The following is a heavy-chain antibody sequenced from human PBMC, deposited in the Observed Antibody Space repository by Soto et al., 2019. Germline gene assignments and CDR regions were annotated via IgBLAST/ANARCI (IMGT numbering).Heavy chain of an antibody. J-gene: IGHJ4*02. CDR2: ISYHGTKK. CDR3: AKDGSKYCSDDNCYSDLDY. D-gene: IGHD2-15*01. Sequence: PGGSLRLSCTVSGFSFSIYGMHWVRQAPGKGLEWLAVISYHGTKKYYADSVKGRFTISRDNSRNTLYLQMNSLRTEDTAVYYCAKDGSKYCSDDNCYSDLDYWGQGTLVTVSS. CDR1: GFSFSIYG. V-gene: IGHV3-30*18.